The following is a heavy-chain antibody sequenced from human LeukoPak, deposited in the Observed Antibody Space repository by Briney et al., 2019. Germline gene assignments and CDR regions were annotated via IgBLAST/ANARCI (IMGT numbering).Heavy chain of an antibody. D-gene: IGHD3-9*01. J-gene: IGHJ4*02. V-gene: IGHV3-48*02. Sequence: QPGGSLRLSCASSGFTFSSYTMNWVRQAPGKGLEWVSSISSSSSAIYYAASVKGRFTISRDNAKNSLYLQMNSLRDEDTAVYYCARGALRYSDYWGQGTLVTVSP. CDR3: ARGALRYSDY. CDR1: GFTFSSYT. CDR2: ISSSSSAI.